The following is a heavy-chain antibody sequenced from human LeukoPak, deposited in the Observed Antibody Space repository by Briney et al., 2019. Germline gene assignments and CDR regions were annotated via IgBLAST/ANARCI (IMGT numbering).Heavy chain of an antibody. CDR1: GGTLSSYP. J-gene: IGHJ4*02. CDR2: ITPIFGEA. Sequence: SVKVSCKVSGGTLSSYPINWVRQAPGQGLEWMGEITPIFGEAQNAEKFQGRVTITADEPTSTVYMELTSLRLDDTAMYYCARNSRVASTSGLKYWGQGTLVTVSS. V-gene: IGHV1-69*13. CDR3: ARNSRVASTSGLKY. D-gene: IGHD5-12*01.